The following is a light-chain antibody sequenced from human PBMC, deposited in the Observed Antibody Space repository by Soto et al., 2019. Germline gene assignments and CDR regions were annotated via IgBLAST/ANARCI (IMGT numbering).Light chain of an antibody. CDR3: QQYGSSPP. V-gene: IGKV3-20*01. CDR1: QSVSSTS. CDR2: DAS. J-gene: IGKJ3*01. Sequence: MVLTQSPGTLSLSPGERATLSCRAIQSVSSTSLAWYQQRPGQAPRLLIYDASRRATGIPDRFGGSGYGTDFTLTISRLEPEDFAVYFCQQYGSSPPFGPGTKVDIK.